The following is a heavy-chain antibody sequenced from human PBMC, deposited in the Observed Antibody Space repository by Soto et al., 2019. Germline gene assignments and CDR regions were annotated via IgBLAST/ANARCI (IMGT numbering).Heavy chain of an antibody. CDR2: VHYSGNT. Sequence: QVQLQESGPGLVTPSQTLSLSCTVSGDSISSGAYYWGWVRQFPGKGLEWIGYVHYSGNTFYTPSLKSRLSLSLDTSQNQFSLNLNSVTAADTAVYYCAASRKGGWTCDYWGQGTLVTVAS. CDR1: GDSISSGAYY. D-gene: IGHD6-19*01. CDR3: AASRKGGWTCDY. V-gene: IGHV4-31*03. J-gene: IGHJ4*02.